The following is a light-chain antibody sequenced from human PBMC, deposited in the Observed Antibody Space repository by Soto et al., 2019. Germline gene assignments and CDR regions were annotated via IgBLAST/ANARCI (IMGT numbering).Light chain of an antibody. J-gene: IGLJ1*01. CDR2: STS. CDR3: ALFMGNGISV. CDR1: SGSVSSAHN. Sequence: QTVVTQESSFSVSPGGTVTLTCGLISGSVSSAHNPNWYQQTPGQAPRTLIYSTSTRSSGVPDRFSGSILGNKAALTITGAQADDESDYYSALFMGNGISVFGTGTKLTVL. V-gene: IGLV8-61*01.